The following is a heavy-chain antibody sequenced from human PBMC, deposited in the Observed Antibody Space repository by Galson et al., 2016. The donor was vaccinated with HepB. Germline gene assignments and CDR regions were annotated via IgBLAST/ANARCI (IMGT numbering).Heavy chain of an antibody. CDR3: AKADLWFGYYNGGFYF. V-gene: IGHV3-30*18. D-gene: IGHD3-3*01. Sequence: SLRLSCAASGFTFSSYGMHWVRQAPGKGLEWVAVISYDGSNKYYADSVKGRFTISRDKPKTSLFLQMNRLRAEDTAVYYCAKADLWFGYYNGGFYFWGQGTLVTVSS. CDR2: ISYDGSNK. J-gene: IGHJ4*02. CDR1: GFTFSSYG.